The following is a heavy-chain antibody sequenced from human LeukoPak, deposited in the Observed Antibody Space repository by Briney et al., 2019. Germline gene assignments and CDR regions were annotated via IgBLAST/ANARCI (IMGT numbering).Heavy chain of an antibody. Sequence: GSVKVSCKASGYTFTGYYMHWVRQAPGQGLEWMGWINPNSGGTNYAQKFQGRVTMTRDTSISTAYMELSRLRSDDTAVYYCARDPAPFRGSPRGWFDPWGQGTLVTVSS. CDR2: INPNSGGT. CDR3: ARDPAPFRGSPRGWFDP. D-gene: IGHD3-10*01. V-gene: IGHV1-2*02. CDR1: GYTFTGYY. J-gene: IGHJ5*02.